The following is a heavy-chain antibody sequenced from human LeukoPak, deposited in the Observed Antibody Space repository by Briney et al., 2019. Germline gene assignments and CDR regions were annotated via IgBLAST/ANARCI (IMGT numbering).Heavy chain of an antibody. J-gene: IGHJ6*03. V-gene: IGHV3-21*01. D-gene: IGHD6-19*01. CDR3: ARVAVAPPNSYYYMDV. CDR1: GFTFSSYS. CDR2: ISSSSSYI. Sequence: GGSLRLSCAASGFTFSSYSMNWVRQAPGKGLEWVSSISSSSSYIYYADSVKGRFTIYRDNAKNSLYLQMNSLRAEDTAVYYCARVAVAPPNSYYYMDVWGKGTTVTVSS.